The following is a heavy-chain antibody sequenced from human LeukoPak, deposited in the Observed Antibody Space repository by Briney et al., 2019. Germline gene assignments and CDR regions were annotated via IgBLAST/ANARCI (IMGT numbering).Heavy chain of an antibody. Sequence: GGSLRLSCAVSGFTVSSNYMSWVRQAPGKGLEWVSVLYSGGNTYYADSVKGRFTISRDNSKNTLYLQMNSLRAEDTAVYYCARGTEYRERRDGYYNLGAFDIWGQGTMVTVSS. D-gene: IGHD5-24*01. CDR2: LYSGGNT. CDR3: ARGTEYRERRDGYYNLGAFDI. V-gene: IGHV3-53*01. CDR1: GFTVSSNY. J-gene: IGHJ3*02.